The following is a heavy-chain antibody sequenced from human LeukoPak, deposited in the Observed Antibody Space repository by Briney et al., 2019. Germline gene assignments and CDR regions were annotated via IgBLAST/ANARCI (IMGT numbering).Heavy chain of an antibody. D-gene: IGHD1-1*01. V-gene: IGHV3-74*01. CDR1: GFTFSSYW. CDR3: ARVRRVQLERTYFFDY. CDR2: INIDGTIT. Sequence: GGSLRLSCAASGFTFSSYWMHWVRQAPGKGLVWVSRINIDGTITTYADSVKGRFTISRDNAKNTLYLQANSLRDEDTAVYYCARVRRVQLERTYFFDYWGQGTLVTVSS. J-gene: IGHJ4*02.